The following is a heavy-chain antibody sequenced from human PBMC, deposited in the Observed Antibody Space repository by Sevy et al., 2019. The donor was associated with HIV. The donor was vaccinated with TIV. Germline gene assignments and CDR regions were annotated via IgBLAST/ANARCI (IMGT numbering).Heavy chain of an antibody. Sequence: GESLKISCAASGFTFSSYAMSWVRQAPGKGLEWVSAISGSGGSTYYADSVKGRFTISRDNSKNTLYLQMNSLRAEDKAVYYCAKDSSVYSSGWYGQFDYWGQGTLVTVSS. J-gene: IGHJ4*02. D-gene: IGHD6-19*01. CDR1: GFTFSSYA. V-gene: IGHV3-23*01. CDR3: AKDSSVYSSGWYGQFDY. CDR2: ISGSGGST.